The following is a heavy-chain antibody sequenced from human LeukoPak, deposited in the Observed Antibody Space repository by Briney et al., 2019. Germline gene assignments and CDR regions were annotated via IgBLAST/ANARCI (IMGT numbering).Heavy chain of an antibody. J-gene: IGHJ5*02. CDR2: INAGNGNT. D-gene: IGHD2-15*01. CDR1: GYTFTSYA. V-gene: IGHV1-3*01. Sequence: GASVKVSCKASGYTFTSYAMHWVRQAPGQRLEWMGWINAGNGNTKYSQKFQGRVTITRDTSASTAYMELSSLRSEDTAVYYCARSRYCSGGSCPSAVGWFDPWGQGTLVTVSS. CDR3: ARSRYCSGGSCPSAVGWFDP.